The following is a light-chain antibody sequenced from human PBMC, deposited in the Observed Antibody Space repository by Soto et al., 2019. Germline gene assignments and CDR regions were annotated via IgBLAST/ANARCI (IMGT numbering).Light chain of an antibody. CDR1: QSVSSSY. CDR2: GAS. J-gene: IGKJ1*01. Sequence: EIVLTQSPGTLSLSPGERATLSCRASQSVSSSYLAWYQRKPGQAPRPLIYGASSRAIGIPDRFSGSGSGTDFTLTISRLEPEDFAVYYCQQYGSPPWTFGQGTKVDIK. CDR3: QQYGSPPWT. V-gene: IGKV3-20*01.